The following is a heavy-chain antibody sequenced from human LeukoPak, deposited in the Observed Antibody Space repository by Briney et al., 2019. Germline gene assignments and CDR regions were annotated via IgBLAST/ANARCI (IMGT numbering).Heavy chain of an antibody. CDR1: GYTFTSYY. CDR3: ARAAAAGRHAPPVGY. CDR2: INPSGGST. D-gene: IGHD6-13*01. J-gene: IGHJ4*02. V-gene: IGHV1-46*01. Sequence: ASVKVSCKASGYTFTSYYMHWVRQAPGQELEWMGIINPSGGSTSYAQKFQGRVTMTRDTSTSTVYMELTSLRSEDTAVYYCARAAAAGRHAPPVGYWGQGTPVTVSS.